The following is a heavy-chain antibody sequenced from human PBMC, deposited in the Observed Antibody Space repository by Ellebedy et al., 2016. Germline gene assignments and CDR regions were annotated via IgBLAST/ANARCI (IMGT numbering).Heavy chain of an antibody. J-gene: IGHJ4*02. CDR2: ITRDGNEE. CDR3: ARDTDGWSRDS. V-gene: IGHV3-7*01. CDR1: GFTFSAYS. D-gene: IGHD5-24*01. Sequence: GGSLRLSCAASGFTFSAYSMTWVRQAPGKGLEWVATITRDGNEEYYVDSVKGRFTVSRASAKDSVYLQMNSLGAEDTAVYYCARDTDGWSRDSWGQGTLVTVSS.